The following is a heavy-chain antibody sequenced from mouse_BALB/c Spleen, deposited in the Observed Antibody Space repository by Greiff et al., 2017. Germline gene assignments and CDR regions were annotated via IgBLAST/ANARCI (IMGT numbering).Heavy chain of an antibody. V-gene: IGHV2-9*02. D-gene: IGHD1-1*01. J-gene: IGHJ2*01. CDR3: ARGNYGYCDY. Sequence: VKLVESGPGLVAPSQSLSITCTVSGFSLTSYAVHWVRQPPGKGLEWLGVIWAGGSTNYNSALMSRLSISKDNSKSQVFLKMNSLQTDDTAMYYCARGNYGYCDYWGQGTTLTVSS. CDR2: IWAGGST. CDR1: GFSLTSYA.